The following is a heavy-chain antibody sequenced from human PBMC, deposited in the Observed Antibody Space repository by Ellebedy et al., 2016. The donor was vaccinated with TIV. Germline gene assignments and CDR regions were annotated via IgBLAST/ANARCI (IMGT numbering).Heavy chain of an antibody. CDR2: ISSRGSYI. CDR1: GFTFSTYY. J-gene: IGHJ3*02. Sequence: GESLKISCAASGFTFSTYYMNWVRQAPGKGLAWVSSISSRGSYIYYADSVKGRFTISRDNAKNSLYLQMDNLRAEDTAVYYCARDNGYGDYVLGAFDIWGQGTMVTVSS. D-gene: IGHD4-17*01. CDR3: ARDNGYGDYVLGAFDI. V-gene: IGHV3-21*01.